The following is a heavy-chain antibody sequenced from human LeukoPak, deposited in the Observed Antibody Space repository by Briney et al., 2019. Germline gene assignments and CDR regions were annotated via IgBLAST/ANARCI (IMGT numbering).Heavy chain of an antibody. J-gene: IGHJ4*02. CDR1: GFTFSSYW. CDR3: ARRPGKYQPLPFDY. D-gene: IGHD2-2*01. Sequence: GGSLRLSCAASGFTFSSYWMCWVRQAPGKGLEWVANIKQDGSEKYYVDSVKGRFTISRDNAKNSLYLQMNSLRAEDTAVYYCARRPGKYQPLPFDYWGQGTLVTVSS. V-gene: IGHV3-7*01. CDR2: IKQDGSEK.